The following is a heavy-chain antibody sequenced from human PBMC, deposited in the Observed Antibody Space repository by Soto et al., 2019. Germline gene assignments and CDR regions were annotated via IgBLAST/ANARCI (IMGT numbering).Heavy chain of an antibody. D-gene: IGHD6-13*01. Sequence: PWGSLRLSCAASGFTYSTYTMNWVRQAPGKGLEWVSSISSSSSYIYYADSVKGRFTISRDNAKNSLYLQMNSLRAEDTAVYYCARDRIAAVYNWFDPWGQGTLVTVSS. CDR1: GFTYSTYT. CDR3: ARDRIAAVYNWFDP. J-gene: IGHJ5*02. CDR2: ISSSSSYI. V-gene: IGHV3-21*03.